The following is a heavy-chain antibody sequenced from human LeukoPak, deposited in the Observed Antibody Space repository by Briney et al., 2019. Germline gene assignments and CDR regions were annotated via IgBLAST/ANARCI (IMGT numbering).Heavy chain of an antibody. CDR2: INHSGST. CDR1: GGSFSGYY. Sequence: SETLSLTCAVYGGSFSGYYWSWIRQPPGKGLEWIGEINHSGSTNYNPSLKSRVTISVDTSKNQFSLKLSSVTAADTAVYYCASATDSSGYPPFDYWGQGTLVTVSS. V-gene: IGHV4-34*01. J-gene: IGHJ4*02. D-gene: IGHD3-22*01. CDR3: ASATDSSGYPPFDY.